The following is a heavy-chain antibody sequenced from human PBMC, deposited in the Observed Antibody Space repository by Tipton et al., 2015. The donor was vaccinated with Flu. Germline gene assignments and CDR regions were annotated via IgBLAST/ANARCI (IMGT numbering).Heavy chain of an antibody. CDR1: GFTVSSNY. CDR2: ISGSGGST. V-gene: IGHV3-23*01. J-gene: IGHJ4*02. Sequence: SLRLSCAASGFTVSSNYMSWVRQAPGKGLEWVSAISGSGGSTYYADSVKGRFTISRDNSKNTLYLQMNSLRAEDTAVYYCAKSGFRELEQWLPGYFDYWGQGTLVTVSS. CDR3: AKSGFRELEQWLPGYFDY. D-gene: IGHD6-19*01.